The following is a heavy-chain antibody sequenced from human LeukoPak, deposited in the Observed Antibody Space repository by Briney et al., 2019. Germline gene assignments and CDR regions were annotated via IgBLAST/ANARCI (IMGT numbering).Heavy chain of an antibody. CDR3: ARWVEMVRGVFYYGMDV. V-gene: IGHV3-21*01. D-gene: IGHD3-10*01. Sequence: GGSLRLSCAASGFTFSSYSMNWVRQAPGKGLEWVSSISSSSSYIYYADSVKGRFTISRDNAKNSLYLRMNSLRAEDTAVYYCARWVEMVRGVFYYGMDVWGKGTTVTVSS. CDR2: ISSSSSYI. CDR1: GFTFSSYS. J-gene: IGHJ6*04.